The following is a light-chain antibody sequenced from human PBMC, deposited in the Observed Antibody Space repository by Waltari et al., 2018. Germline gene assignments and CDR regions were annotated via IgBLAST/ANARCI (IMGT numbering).Light chain of an antibody. J-gene: IGKJ2*01. CDR3: QQYYSYLT. Sequence: IRITHSPSSLSASTGETVTITCRGSQGISSYLAWYQQKPGKTPNLLIYAASTLQSGVPSRFSGSGSATDFTLTISCLQSEDFATYYCQQYYSYLTFGQGTKLEIK. CDR2: AAS. CDR1: QGISSY. V-gene: IGKV1-8*01.